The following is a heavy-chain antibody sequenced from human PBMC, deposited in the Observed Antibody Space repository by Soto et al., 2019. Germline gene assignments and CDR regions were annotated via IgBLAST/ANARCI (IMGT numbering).Heavy chain of an antibody. Sequence: QVQLQESGPGLVKPSETLSLTCTVSGGSISSYYWSWIRQPPGKGLEWIGYIYYSGSTNYNPSLKTRVNISVDTSKNQFSLKLSSVTAADTAVYYCAREGAGLDAFHIWGQGTMVTVSS. J-gene: IGHJ3*02. V-gene: IGHV4-59*01. D-gene: IGHD6-13*01. CDR3: AREGAGLDAFHI. CDR1: GGSISSYY. CDR2: IYYSGST.